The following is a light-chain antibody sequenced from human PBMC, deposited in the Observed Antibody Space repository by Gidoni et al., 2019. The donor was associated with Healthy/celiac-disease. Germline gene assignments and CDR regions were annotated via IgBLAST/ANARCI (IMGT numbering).Light chain of an antibody. CDR1: QSVSSSY. V-gene: IGKV3-20*01. CDR2: GAS. J-gene: IGKJ5*01. Sequence: EIVLTQSPGTLSLSPGERATLSCRASQSVSSSYLAWYQQKPGQAPRLLIYGASRSGTDFTLTISRLEPEDFAVYYCQQYGSSRGITFGQXTRLEIK. CDR3: QQYGSSRGIT.